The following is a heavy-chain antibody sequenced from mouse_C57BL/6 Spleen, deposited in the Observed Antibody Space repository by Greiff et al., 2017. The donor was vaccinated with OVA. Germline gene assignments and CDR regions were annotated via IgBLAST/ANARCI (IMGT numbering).Heavy chain of an antibody. Sequence: VQLQQPGAELVKPGASVKVSCKASGYTFTRFWMHWVKQRPGQSLEWIGRIHPSDSDTNYNQKFKGKATLTVDKSSSTAYMQLSSLTSEDSAVYYCAIYYYGSSGFAYWGQGTLVTVSA. D-gene: IGHD1-1*01. CDR2: IHPSDSDT. CDR3: AIYYYGSSGFAY. V-gene: IGHV1-74*01. CDR1: GYTFTRFW. J-gene: IGHJ3*01.